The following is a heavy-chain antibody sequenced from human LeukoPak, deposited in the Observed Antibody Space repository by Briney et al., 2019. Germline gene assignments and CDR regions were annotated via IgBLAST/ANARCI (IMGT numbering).Heavy chain of an antibody. CDR2: ISGGADST. CDR1: GFTFSIYA. V-gene: IGHV3-23*01. CDR3: AREAPYFDL. J-gene: IGHJ2*01. Sequence: PGGSLRLSCAASGFTFSIYAMTWVRQAPGKGLEWVSVISGGADSTHYADSAKGRFTISRDNSKDTLYLEMNSLRAEDTAVYYCAREAPYFDLWGRGTLITVSS.